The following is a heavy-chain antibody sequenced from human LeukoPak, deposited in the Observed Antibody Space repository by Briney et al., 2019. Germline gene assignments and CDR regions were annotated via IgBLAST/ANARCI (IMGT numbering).Heavy chain of an antibody. Sequence: ASVTVSCKASGFTFTSSAMQWVRQARGQRLEWIGWIVVGSGNTNYAQKFQEGVTITRDMSTSTAYMELSSLRSEDTAVYYCAAGAFGSGYYPIDYWGQGTLVTVSS. CDR1: GFTFTSSA. D-gene: IGHD3-22*01. CDR3: AAGAFGSGYYPIDY. V-gene: IGHV1-58*02. J-gene: IGHJ4*02. CDR2: IVVGSGNT.